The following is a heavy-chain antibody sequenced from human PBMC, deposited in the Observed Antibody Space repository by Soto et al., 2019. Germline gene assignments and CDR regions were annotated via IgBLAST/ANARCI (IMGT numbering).Heavy chain of an antibody. D-gene: IGHD3-22*01. CDR3: AKDYYYYDSSGYSYVFVY. V-gene: IGHV3-23*01. CDR1: GFTLSDYA. Sequence: PGGSLRLSCAASGFTLSDYAMSWVRQAPGKGLEWVSGISGSGGSTYYADSVKGRFTISRDNPKNTLYLQVNSLRADDTAVYYCAKDYYYYDSSGYSYVFVYWGQGTWVTVAS. CDR2: ISGSGGST. J-gene: IGHJ4*02.